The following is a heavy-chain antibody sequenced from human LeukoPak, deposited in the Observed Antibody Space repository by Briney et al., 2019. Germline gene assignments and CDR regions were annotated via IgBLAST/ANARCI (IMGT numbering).Heavy chain of an antibody. CDR1: GFTFSSHW. CDR2: IKQDGSEK. J-gene: IGHJ6*02. CDR3: ARDTSAWRYGMDV. V-gene: IGHV3-7*01. D-gene: IGHD6-19*01. Sequence: GGSLRLSCEASGFTFSSHWMSWVRQAPGKGLEWVAIIKQDGSEKDYVDSVTGQFTISRDNAKNSLYLQMNSLRDEDTAVYYCARDTSAWRYGMDVWGQGTTVTVSS.